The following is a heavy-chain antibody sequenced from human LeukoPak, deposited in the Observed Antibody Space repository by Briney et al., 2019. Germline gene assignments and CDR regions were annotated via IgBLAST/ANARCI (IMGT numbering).Heavy chain of an antibody. Sequence: KPGGSLRLSCAASGFTFRSYSMNWVRQAPGKGLEWVSSISSSSSYIYYADSVKGRFTISRDNAKNSLYLQMNSLRAEDTAVYYCARDVTAAFWFDPWGQGTLVTVSS. CDR1: GFTFRSYS. CDR2: ISSSSSYI. CDR3: ARDVTAAFWFDP. J-gene: IGHJ5*02. D-gene: IGHD6-13*01. V-gene: IGHV3-21*01.